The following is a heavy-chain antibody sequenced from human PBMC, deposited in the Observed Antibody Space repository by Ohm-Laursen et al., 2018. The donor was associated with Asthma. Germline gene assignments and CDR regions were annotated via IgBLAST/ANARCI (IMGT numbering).Heavy chain of an antibody. CDR3: AKVKYSSSFDY. V-gene: IGHV1-3*04. CDR1: GYTFTSYG. D-gene: IGHD6-13*01. J-gene: IGHJ4*02. CDR2: INTGNGIT. Sequence: GSSVKVSCKASGYTFTSYGISWVRQAPGQRLEWMGWINTGNGITKYSQKFQGRVTITRDTSASTAYMELSSLRSEDTAMYYCAKVKYSSSFDYWGQGTLVSVSS.